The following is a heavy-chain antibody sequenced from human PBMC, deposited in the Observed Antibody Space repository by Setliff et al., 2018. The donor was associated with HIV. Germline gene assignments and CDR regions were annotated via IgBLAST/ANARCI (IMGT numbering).Heavy chain of an antibody. J-gene: IGHJ5*02. D-gene: IGHD6-6*01. V-gene: IGHV4-34*01. CDR2: INHSGST. CDR1: GGSISSYY. Sequence: SETLSLTCSVSGGSISSYYWSWIRQPPGKGLEWIGEINHSGSTNYNPSLKSRVTISVDTSKNQFSLKLSSVTAADTAVYYCARGGRSLAAQTWFDPWGQGTLVTVSS. CDR3: ARGGRSLAAQTWFDP.